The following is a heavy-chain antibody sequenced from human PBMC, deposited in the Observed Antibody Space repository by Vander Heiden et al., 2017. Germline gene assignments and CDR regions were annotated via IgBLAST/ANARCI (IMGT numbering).Heavy chain of an antibody. CDR2: INGGQSST. CDR1: VFTFITFW. D-gene: IGHD2-15*01. CDR3: ARRDPGGGFLDY. Sequence: EVQLVASGGGLVQPGGSLILPCAASVFTFITFWMHWVRQVPGKGPVWVSRINGGQSSTLYADSVKGRFTISRDNAKTTLYLQMNSLRVEDTAVYYCARRDPGGGFLDYWGQGILVTVSS. V-gene: IGHV3-74*01. J-gene: IGHJ4*02.